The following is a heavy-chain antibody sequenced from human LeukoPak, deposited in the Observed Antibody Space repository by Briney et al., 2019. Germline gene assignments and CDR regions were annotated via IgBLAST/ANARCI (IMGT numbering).Heavy chain of an antibody. CDR3: ARGYYGSASLGAY. Sequence: GGSLRLSCAASGFTFSSYSMNWVRQAPGKGLEWVSSISSSSSYMYYADSVKGRFTISRDNAKNSLYLQMNSLRAEDTAVYYCARGYYGSASLGAYWGQGTLVTVSS. CDR2: ISSSSSYM. J-gene: IGHJ4*02. V-gene: IGHV3-21*01. CDR1: GFTFSSYS. D-gene: IGHD3-10*01.